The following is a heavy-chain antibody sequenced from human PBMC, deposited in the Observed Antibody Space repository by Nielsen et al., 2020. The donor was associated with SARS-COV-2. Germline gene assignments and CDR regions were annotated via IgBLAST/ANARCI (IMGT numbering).Heavy chain of an antibody. CDR3: ARDGGYSYGYSPDY. CDR1: GFSFNNYG. Sequence: GESLKISCAASGFSFNNYGMHWVRQAPGKGLEWVAYISYEGSKQFYGDSVKGRFTISRDFSKNTLDLQMNSLRAEDTAVYYCARDGGYSYGYSPDYWGQGTLVTVSS. J-gene: IGHJ4*02. CDR2: ISYEGSKQ. V-gene: IGHV3-30*03. D-gene: IGHD5-18*01.